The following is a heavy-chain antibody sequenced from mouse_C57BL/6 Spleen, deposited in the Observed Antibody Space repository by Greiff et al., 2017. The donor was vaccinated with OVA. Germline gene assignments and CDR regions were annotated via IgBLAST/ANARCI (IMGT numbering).Heavy chain of an antibody. D-gene: IGHD2-5*01. Sequence: EVMLVESGGGLVKPGGSLKLSCAASGFTFSSYAMSWVRQTPEKRLEWVATISDGGSYTYYPDNVKGRFTISRDNAKNNLYLQMSHLKSEDTAMYYCARGGDYSNYGAYWGQGTLVTVSA. CDR2: ISDGGSYT. CDR3: ARGGDYSNYGAY. V-gene: IGHV5-4*03. CDR1: GFTFSSYA. J-gene: IGHJ3*01.